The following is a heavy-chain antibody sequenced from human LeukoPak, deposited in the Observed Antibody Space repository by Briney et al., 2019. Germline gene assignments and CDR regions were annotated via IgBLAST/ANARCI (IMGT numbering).Heavy chain of an antibody. V-gene: IGHV3-7*01. CDR1: RFTFSNYW. J-gene: IGHJ4*02. CDR2: IKQDGSQR. CDR3: ARGFCSSGRCSKYDY. D-gene: IGHD2-15*01. Sequence: GGSLRLSCAASRFTFSNYWMSWVRQAPGKGLEWVAKIKQDGSQRYYVDSVTGRFTISRDNAKNSLYLQMNSLRADDTAIYYCARGFCSSGRCSKYDYWGQGTLVTVSS.